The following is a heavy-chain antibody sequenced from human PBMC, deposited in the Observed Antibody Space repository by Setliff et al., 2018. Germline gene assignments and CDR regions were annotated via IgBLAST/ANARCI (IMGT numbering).Heavy chain of an antibody. CDR1: GYNFATYW. J-gene: IGHJ4*02. D-gene: IGHD6-19*01. CDR2: IYPSDSDT. V-gene: IGHV5-51*01. Sequence: PRESLKISCKASGYNFATYWIGWVRQMPGKGLEWMGIIYPSDSDTRYNPSFQGQVTISADKSINTAYLQWSSLKASDTAMYYCARQPKVDSSGLKCLDYWGQGTLVTVSS. CDR3: ARQPKVDSSGLKCLDY.